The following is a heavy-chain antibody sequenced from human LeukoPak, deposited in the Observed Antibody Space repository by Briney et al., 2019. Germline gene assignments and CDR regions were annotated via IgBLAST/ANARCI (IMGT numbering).Heavy chain of an antibody. Sequence: GGSLRLSCAASGFTFSSYSMNWVRQAPGKGLEWVSSISSSSSYIYYADSVKGRFTISRDNAENSLYLQMNSLRAEDTAVYYCARVGSLAAASYMDVWGKGTTVTVSS. CDR3: ARVGSLAAASYMDV. J-gene: IGHJ6*03. V-gene: IGHV3-21*01. CDR1: GFTFSSYS. D-gene: IGHD6-13*01. CDR2: ISSSSSYI.